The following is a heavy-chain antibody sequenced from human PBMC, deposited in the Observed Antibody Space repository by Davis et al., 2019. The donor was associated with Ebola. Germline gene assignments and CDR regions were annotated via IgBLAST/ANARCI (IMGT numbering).Heavy chain of an antibody. CDR2: INVGNGNT. CDR3: ATGRYYDFLSEPRWLDP. Sequence: ASVKVSCKASEYSFTYYDIHWVRQAPGQGLEWMGWINVGNGNTKYSQKFQGRFTITRDTSATTVYMELSSLRSEDTAVYYCATGRYYDFLSEPRWLDPWGQGTLVTVSS. CDR1: EYSFTYYD. D-gene: IGHD3-3*01. J-gene: IGHJ5*02. V-gene: IGHV1-3*01.